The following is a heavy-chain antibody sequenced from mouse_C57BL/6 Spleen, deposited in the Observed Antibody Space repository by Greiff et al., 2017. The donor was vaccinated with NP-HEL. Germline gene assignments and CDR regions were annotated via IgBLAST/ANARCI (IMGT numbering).Heavy chain of an antibody. D-gene: IGHD1-1*01. CDR3: ARNYGRSYGAMDY. CDR2: ISSGSSTI. J-gene: IGHJ4*01. CDR1: GFTFSDYG. V-gene: IGHV5-17*01. Sequence: VQLKESGGGLVKPGGSLKLSCAASGFTFSDYGMHWVRQAPEKGLEWVAYISSGSSTIYYADTVKGRFTISRDNAKNTLFLQMTSLRSEDTGMYYCARNYGRSYGAMDYWGQGTSVTVSS.